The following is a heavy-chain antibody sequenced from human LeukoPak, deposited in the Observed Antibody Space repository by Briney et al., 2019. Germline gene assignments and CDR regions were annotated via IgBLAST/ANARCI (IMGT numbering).Heavy chain of an antibody. CDR1: GGSISSSNW. CDR2: IYHSGST. V-gene: IGHV4-4*02. D-gene: IGHD3-16*01. J-gene: IGHJ4*02. Sequence: PSETLSLTCAVSGGSISSSNWWSWVRQPPGKGLEWIGEIYHSGSTNYNPSLKSRVTISVDKSKNQFSLKLSSVTAADTAVYYCARPRGEFFGGVSDWGQGTLVTVSS. CDR3: ARPRGEFFGGVSD.